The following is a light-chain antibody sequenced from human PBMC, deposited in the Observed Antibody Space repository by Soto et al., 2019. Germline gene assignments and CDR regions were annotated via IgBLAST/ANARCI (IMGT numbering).Light chain of an antibody. J-gene: IGKJ4*01. V-gene: IGKV3-11*01. Sequence: EIVLIQSPATLSLSPGERATLSCRASQTITNNLAWYQQKTGQAPRLLIYDASTRAPGIPARFSGSGSGTDFTLTISTLEPEDFAVYYCQQRGKGPLIFGGGTRVEIK. CDR3: QQRGKGPLI. CDR1: QTITNN. CDR2: DAS.